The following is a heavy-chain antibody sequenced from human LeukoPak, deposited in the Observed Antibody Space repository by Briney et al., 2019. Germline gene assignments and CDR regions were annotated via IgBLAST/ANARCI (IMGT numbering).Heavy chain of an antibody. V-gene: IGHV4-59*08. Sequence: SETLSLTCTVSGASIRSYYWSWIRQLPGKGLEWIAYMYYTESPSYNPSLKSRVSMSGDSSRNQLSLKLNSVTAADTAVYYCARSYDTNDRQRFDYWGQGILVTVSP. CDR1: GASIRSYY. CDR2: MYYTESP. CDR3: ARSYDTNDRQRFDY. J-gene: IGHJ4*02. D-gene: IGHD3-22*01.